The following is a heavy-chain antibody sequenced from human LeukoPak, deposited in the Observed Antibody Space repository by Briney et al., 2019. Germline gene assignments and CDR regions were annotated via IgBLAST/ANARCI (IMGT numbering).Heavy chain of an antibody. CDR3: AGASYDSSGVH. CDR1: GGSISSYY. J-gene: IGHJ4*02. V-gene: IGHV4-59*01. CDR2: IYYSGST. Sequence: SETLSLTCTVSGGSISSYYWSWIRQPPGKGLEWIGCIYYSGSTNYNPSLKSRVTISVDTSKNQFSLKLSSVTAADTAVYYCAGASYDSSGVHWGQGTLVTVSS. D-gene: IGHD3-22*01.